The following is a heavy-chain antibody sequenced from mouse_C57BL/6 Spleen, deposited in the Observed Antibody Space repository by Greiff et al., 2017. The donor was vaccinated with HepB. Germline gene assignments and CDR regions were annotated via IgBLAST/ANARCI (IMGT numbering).Heavy chain of an antibody. V-gene: IGHV10-1*01. D-gene: IGHD1-1*01. J-gene: IGHJ1*03. CDR3: VRLYYGSSQYFDV. CDR2: IRSKSNNYAT. Sequence: EVHLVESGGGLVQPKGSLKLSCAASGFSFNTYAMNWVRQAPGKGLEWVARIRSKSNNYATYYADSVKDRFTISRDDSESMLYLQMNNLKTEDTAMYYCVRLYYGSSQYFDVWGTGTTVTVSS. CDR1: GFSFNTYA.